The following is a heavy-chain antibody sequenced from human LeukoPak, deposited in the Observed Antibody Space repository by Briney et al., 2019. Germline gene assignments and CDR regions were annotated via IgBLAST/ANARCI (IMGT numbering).Heavy chain of an antibody. Sequence: AETLSLTCAVYGWSFSGYYWSWIRQPPGKGLEWIGEINHSGSTNYNPSLKSRVTISVDTSKNQFSMKLSSVTAADTAVYYCARARPFLPVLGCCSGGSCYYMDVWGKGTTVTVSS. CDR1: GWSFSGYY. CDR2: INHSGST. CDR3: ARARPFLPVLGCCSGGSCYYMDV. J-gene: IGHJ6*03. D-gene: IGHD2-15*01. V-gene: IGHV4-34*01.